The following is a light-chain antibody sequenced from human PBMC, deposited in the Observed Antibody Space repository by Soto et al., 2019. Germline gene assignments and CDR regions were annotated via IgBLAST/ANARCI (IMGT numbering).Light chain of an antibody. CDR1: QSVSSSS. CDR3: QQYGSSLLCT. Sequence: EIVLTQSPDTLSVSPGERATLSCRASQSVSSSSLAWYQQKPGQAPRLLIYGASNRATGIPDRFSGSGSGTDFTLTISRLEPEDFAVYYCQQYGSSLLCTFGQGTKVEIK. V-gene: IGKV3-20*01. CDR2: GAS. J-gene: IGKJ1*01.